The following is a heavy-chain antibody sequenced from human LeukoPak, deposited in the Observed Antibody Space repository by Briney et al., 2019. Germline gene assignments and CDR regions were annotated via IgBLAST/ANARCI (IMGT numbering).Heavy chain of an antibody. J-gene: IGHJ4*02. V-gene: IGHV1-18*01. D-gene: IGHD3-10*01. CDR3: ARGGGGYYGSGSYLIDH. CDR2: ISVYNSNT. Sequence: GGSVKVSCKASGYTFRNYGISWVRQAPGQGLECMGWISVYNSNTNYAQRLQGRVTMTTDTSTSTVYMELRSLRSGDTAVYYCARGGGGYYGSGSYLIDHWGQGTLVTVSS. CDR1: GYTFRNYG.